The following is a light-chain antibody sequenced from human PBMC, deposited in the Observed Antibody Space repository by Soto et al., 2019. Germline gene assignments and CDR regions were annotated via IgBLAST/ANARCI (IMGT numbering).Light chain of an antibody. J-gene: IGKJ1*01. Sequence: EIVLTQSPGTLSLSPGERATLSCRASQSVSSSYLAWYQQKPCQAPRLLIYGASSRATGIPDRFSGSGSGTDFTLTISRLEPEDFAVYYCQQYGIAPPTFGQGTKVEIK. V-gene: IGKV3-20*01. CDR2: GAS. CDR1: QSVSSSY. CDR3: QQYGIAPPT.